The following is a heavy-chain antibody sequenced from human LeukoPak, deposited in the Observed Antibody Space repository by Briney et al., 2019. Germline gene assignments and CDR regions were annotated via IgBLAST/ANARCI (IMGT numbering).Heavy chain of an antibody. CDR3: AKAYYDFWSGYPLDY. CDR1: GFTFSDYY. J-gene: IGHJ4*02. Sequence: GGSLRLSCAASGFTFSDYYMSWIRQAPGKGLEWVSYISSSGSTIYYADSVKGRFTISRDNAKNSLYLQMNSLRAEDTAVYYCAKAYYDFWSGYPLDYWGQGTLVTVSS. V-gene: IGHV3-11*01. CDR2: ISSSGSTI. D-gene: IGHD3-3*01.